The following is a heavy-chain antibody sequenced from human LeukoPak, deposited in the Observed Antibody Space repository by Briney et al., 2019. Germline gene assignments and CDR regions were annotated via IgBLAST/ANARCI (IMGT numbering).Heavy chain of an antibody. V-gene: IGHV3-23*01. CDR2: ISVSDGNT. D-gene: IGHD4-17*01. CDR1: GFTFSSYA. Sequence: GGSLRLSCAASGFTFSSYAMSWVRQAPGKGLQWVSSISVSDGNTYYADSVKGRFTISRDNSKNTLYLQMNSLRAEDTAVYYCAKDLRTTVFDYWGQGTLVTVSS. CDR3: AKDLRTTVFDY. J-gene: IGHJ4*02.